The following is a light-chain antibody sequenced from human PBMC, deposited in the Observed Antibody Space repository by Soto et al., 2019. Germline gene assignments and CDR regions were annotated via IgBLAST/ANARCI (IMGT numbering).Light chain of an antibody. CDR3: SSYTSSSTL. CDR2: EVS. V-gene: IGLV2-14*01. J-gene: IGLJ1*01. Sequence: QSVLTQPASVSGSPGQSITISCTGTSSDVGGYNYVSWYQQHPGKAPKLMIYEVSNRPSGISNRFSGSKSGNTASLTISGLQAEDEDDYYCSSYTSSSTLFGNGTKVT. CDR1: SSDVGGYNY.